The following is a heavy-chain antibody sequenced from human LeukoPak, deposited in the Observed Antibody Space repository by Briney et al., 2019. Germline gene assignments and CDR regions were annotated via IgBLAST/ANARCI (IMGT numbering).Heavy chain of an antibody. V-gene: IGHV3-23*01. CDR3: AKDPYGTRYFDY. Sequence: GGSLRLSCAASGFTFSIHALSWVRQAPRKGLEWVSSLSGSGYNTYYAHSVKGRFTISRDNSKNTVYLQMNSLRAEDTAVYYCAKDPYGTRYFDYWGQGTLVTVSS. J-gene: IGHJ4*02. D-gene: IGHD2-2*01. CDR1: GFTFSIHA. CDR2: LSGSGYNT.